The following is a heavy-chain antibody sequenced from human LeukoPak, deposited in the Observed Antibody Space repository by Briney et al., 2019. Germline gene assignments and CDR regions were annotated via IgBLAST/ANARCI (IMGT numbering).Heavy chain of an antibody. D-gene: IGHD3-22*01. CDR1: GFTFSSYG. Sequence: GGSLRLSCAASGFTFSSYGMHWVRQAPGKGLEWVAFIRYDGSNKYYADSVKGRFTISRDNSKNTLYLQMNSLRAEDTAVYYCAKDYYDSSGYHKDFDYWGQGTLVTVSS. CDR2: IRYDGSNK. V-gene: IGHV3-30*02. J-gene: IGHJ4*02. CDR3: AKDYYDSSGYHKDFDY.